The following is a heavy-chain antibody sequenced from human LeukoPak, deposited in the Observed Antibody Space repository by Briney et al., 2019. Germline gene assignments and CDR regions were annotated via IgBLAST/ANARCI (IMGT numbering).Heavy chain of an antibody. J-gene: IGHJ4*02. Sequence: GGSLRLSCAASGFYFSNYWMDWVRHAPGKGLEWVSGISWNSGSINYADSVKGPFTISRDNAKNSLYLQMTSLRTEDMALYYCTRSTGWYNHFDYWGQGTLVTVSS. CDR2: ISWNSGSI. CDR3: TRSTGWYNHFDY. V-gene: IGHV3-9*03. CDR1: GFYFSNYW. D-gene: IGHD6-19*01.